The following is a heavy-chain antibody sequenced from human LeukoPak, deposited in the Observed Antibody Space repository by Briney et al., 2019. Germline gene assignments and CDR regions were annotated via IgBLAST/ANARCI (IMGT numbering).Heavy chain of an antibody. Sequence: GGFRRLSCAASGITFGNNWMHWVRQGPGKGLVWISRINSDGGGAIYADSVKGRFTVSRDNPKNTLYLQMSSLRPEDTVVDYCASHVPHNWFDTGGQGTLVTVPS. V-gene: IGHV3-74*01. CDR3: ASHVPHNWFDT. J-gene: IGHJ5*02. CDR2: INSDGGGA. CDR1: GITFGNNW.